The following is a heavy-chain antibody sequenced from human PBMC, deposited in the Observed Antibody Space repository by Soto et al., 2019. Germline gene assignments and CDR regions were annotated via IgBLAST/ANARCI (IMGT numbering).Heavy chain of an antibody. V-gene: IGHV1-2*02. Sequence: QVQLVQSGAEVKKPGASVKVSCKASGYKLGASYMHWLRQAPGQGIEWMGYVNALDGETEYALKFQCRGAMTRDTSVSTVYMEVTGLKSDGTSVYCCARDKAYVGYDYWGQGTLVTVSS. D-gene: IGHD5-12*01. J-gene: IGHJ4*02. CDR1: GYKLGASY. CDR2: VNALDGET. CDR3: ARDKAYVGYDY.